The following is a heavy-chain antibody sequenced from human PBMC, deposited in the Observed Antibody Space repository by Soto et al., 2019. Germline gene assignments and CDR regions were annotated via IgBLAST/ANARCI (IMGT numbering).Heavy chain of an antibody. D-gene: IGHD2-15*01. CDR1: GFTFSSYA. Sequence: GGSLRLSCAASGFTFSSYAMHWVRQAPGKGLEWVAVISYDGSNKYYADSVKGRFTISRDNSKNTLYLQMNSLRAEDTAVYYCARQGYCSGGSCYISAFDIWGQGTMVTVSS. CDR3: ARQGYCSGGSCYISAFDI. V-gene: IGHV3-30-3*01. J-gene: IGHJ3*02. CDR2: ISYDGSNK.